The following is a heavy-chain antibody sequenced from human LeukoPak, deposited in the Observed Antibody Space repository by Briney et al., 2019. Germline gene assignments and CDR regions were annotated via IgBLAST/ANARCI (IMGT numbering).Heavy chain of an antibody. CDR3: ARAIEY. CDR1: GFTISSYA. V-gene: IGHV3-48*03. CDR2: ISGSGRTI. Sequence: PGGSLRLSCAASGFTISSYAMNWVRQAPGKGLEWVSYISGSGRTIYYADSVKGRFTISRDNAKNSLYLQMNSLRVEDTAVYYCARAIEYWGRGTLVTVSS. J-gene: IGHJ4*02.